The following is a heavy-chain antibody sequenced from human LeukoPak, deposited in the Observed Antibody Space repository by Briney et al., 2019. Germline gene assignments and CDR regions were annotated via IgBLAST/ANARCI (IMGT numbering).Heavy chain of an antibody. Sequence: ASVKVSCKASGYTFTSYDINWVRQATGQGLEWMGWMNPNSGNTGYAQKFQGRVTIARNTSISTAYMELSSLRSEDTAVYYCARGWKLYDSWGYPFDYWGQGTLVTVSS. J-gene: IGHJ4*02. CDR1: GYTFTSYD. V-gene: IGHV1-8*03. D-gene: IGHD3-22*01. CDR2: MNPNSGNT. CDR3: ARGWKLYDSWGYPFDY.